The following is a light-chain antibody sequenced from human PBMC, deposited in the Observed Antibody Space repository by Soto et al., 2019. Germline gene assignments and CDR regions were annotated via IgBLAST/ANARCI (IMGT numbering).Light chain of an antibody. CDR2: GAS. V-gene: IGKV3-20*01. Sequence: EIVFTQPPGTLPPSPGARAPLSCVACLTVSSSYLAWYQQKPGQAPRPLIYGASNRATGIPDRFSGSGSGTDFTLTIIRLEPEDFAVYYCQQYGSSSWTFGQGTKVDI. J-gene: IGKJ1*01. CDR1: LTVSSSY. CDR3: QQYGSSSWT.